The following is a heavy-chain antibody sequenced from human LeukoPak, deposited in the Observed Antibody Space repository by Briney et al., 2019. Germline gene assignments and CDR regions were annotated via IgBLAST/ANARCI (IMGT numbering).Heavy chain of an antibody. CDR1: GFTFSDYY. D-gene: IGHD6-19*01. Sequence: GGSLRLSCAASGFTFSDYYMSWFRQAPGKGLQWVSYISSDSSFTTYAESVKGRFTISRDNAKNSLYLQMNSLRAEDTAVYYCARLVTTAEAGTVDCWGQGGLLTVSS. J-gene: IGHJ4*02. CDR3: ARLVTTAEAGTVDC. CDR2: ISSDSSFT. V-gene: IGHV3-11*03.